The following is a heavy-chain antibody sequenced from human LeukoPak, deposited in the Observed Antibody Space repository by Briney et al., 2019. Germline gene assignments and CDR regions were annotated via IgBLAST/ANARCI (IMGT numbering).Heavy chain of an antibody. CDR2: ISAYNGNT. CDR1: GYTFTSYG. CDR3: ARDTEAFDI. Sequence: AASVKVSCKASGYTFTSYGISWVRQAPGQGLEWMGWISAYNGNTNYAQKLQGRVTMTRDTSISTAYMGLSRLRSDDTAVYYCARDTEAFDIWGQGTMVTVSS. J-gene: IGHJ3*02. V-gene: IGHV1-18*01.